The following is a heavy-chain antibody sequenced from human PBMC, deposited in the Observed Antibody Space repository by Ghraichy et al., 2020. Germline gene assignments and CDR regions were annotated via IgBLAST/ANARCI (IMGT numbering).Heavy chain of an antibody. CDR1: GYTFTGYY. Sequence: ASVKVSCKASGYTFTGYYMHWVRQAPGQGLEWMGWINPNSGGTNYAQKFQGRVTMTRDTSISTAYMELSRLRSDDTAVYYCARMAPPDYSSSSSWYFDLWGRGTLVTVSS. CDR2: INPNSGGT. CDR3: ARMAPPDYSSSSSWYFDL. D-gene: IGHD6-6*01. V-gene: IGHV1-2*02. J-gene: IGHJ2*01.